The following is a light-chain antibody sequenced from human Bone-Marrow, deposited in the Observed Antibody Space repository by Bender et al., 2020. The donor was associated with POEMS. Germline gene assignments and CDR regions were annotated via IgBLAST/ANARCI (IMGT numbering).Light chain of an antibody. Sequence: QSALTQPRSVSGSPGQSVTISCTGTSSPVGGYTYVSWYQQHPGKAPKLLIYDATRRPAGVADLFSGSKSGNAASLTISGLQTEDDADYCCCSHSGSPWVFGGGTKLTVL. CDR2: DAT. J-gene: IGLJ3*02. CDR3: CSHSGSPWV. V-gene: IGLV2-11*01. CDR1: SSPVGGYTY.